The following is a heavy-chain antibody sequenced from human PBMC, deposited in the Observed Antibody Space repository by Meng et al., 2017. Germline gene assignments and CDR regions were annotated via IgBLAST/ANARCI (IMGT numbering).Heavy chain of an antibody. D-gene: IGHD3-10*01. J-gene: IGHJ4*02. CDR3: ARGRLRAYGSGSPEDY. CDR1: GGYFSGYY. Sequence: QVQLQQWGAGLLKPSETLSLTCAVYGGYFSGYYWSWIRQPPGKGLEWIGEINHSGSTNYNPSLKSRVTISVDTSKNQFSLKLSSVTAADTAVYYCARGRLRAYGSGSPEDYWGQGTLVTVSS. V-gene: IGHV4-34*01. CDR2: INHSGST.